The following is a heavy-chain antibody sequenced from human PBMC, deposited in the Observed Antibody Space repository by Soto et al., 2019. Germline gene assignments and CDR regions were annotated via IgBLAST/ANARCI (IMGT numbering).Heavy chain of an antibody. CDR3: ARAHILVVAGSTFDF. Sequence: PSETLSLTCTVSNSSMDSAHCWESILTAQGRGPECIPSIYHHSNTFYNPSLKSRILILMDTSKNQMPLQLRSVTAADTAVYYCARAHILVVAGSTFDFWGRGTLVTASS. J-gene: IGHJ4*01. CDR2: IYHHSNT. D-gene: IGHD2-21*02. CDR1: NSSMDSAHC. V-gene: IGHV4-38-2*02.